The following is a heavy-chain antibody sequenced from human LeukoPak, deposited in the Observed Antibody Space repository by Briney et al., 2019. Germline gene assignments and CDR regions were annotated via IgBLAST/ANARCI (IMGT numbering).Heavy chain of an antibody. D-gene: IGHD3-10*01. CDR3: AKEGTPQVSTWYDL. CDR2: ISYEGGTQ. J-gene: IGHJ5*02. CDR1: GVTLSPYG. V-gene: IGHV3-30*18. Sequence: PGGSLRLSCAASGVTLSPYGMHWVRQAPGKGLEWVAVISYEGGTQHYADSVKGRFIISRDNPRNTLYLQMNILRTEDTAVYYCAKEGTPQVSTWYDLWGQGTLVTVSS.